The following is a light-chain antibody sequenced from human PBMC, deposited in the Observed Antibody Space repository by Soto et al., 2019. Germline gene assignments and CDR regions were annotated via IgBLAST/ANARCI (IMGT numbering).Light chain of an antibody. CDR1: QSVLYISNNKNY. Sequence: DIVMTQSPDSLAVSLGERATINCKSSQSVLYISNNKNYLAWYQQKPGQPPKLLIYWASTRESGVPDRFSGSGSGTDFTLTISNLQAEDVAVYYCQQYESTPPTFGQGTKLEIK. V-gene: IGKV4-1*01. J-gene: IGKJ2*01. CDR2: WAS. CDR3: QQYESTPPT.